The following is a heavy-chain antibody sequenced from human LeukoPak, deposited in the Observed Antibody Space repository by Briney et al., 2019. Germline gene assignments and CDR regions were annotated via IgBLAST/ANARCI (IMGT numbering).Heavy chain of an antibody. CDR2: IYYSGST. J-gene: IGHJ6*02. CDR1: GGSISSGGYY. V-gene: IGHV4-31*03. CDR3: ARLMVNSSYYYYGMDV. D-gene: IGHD4-23*01. Sequence: SETLSLTCTVSGGSISSGGYYWSWIRQHPGRGLEWIGYIYYSGSTYYNPSLKSRVTISVDTSKNQFSLKLSSVTAADTAVYYCARLMVNSSYYYYGMDVWGQGTTVTVSS.